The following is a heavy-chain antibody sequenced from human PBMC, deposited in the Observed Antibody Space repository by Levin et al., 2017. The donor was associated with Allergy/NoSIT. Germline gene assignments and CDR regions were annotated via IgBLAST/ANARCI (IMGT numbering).Heavy chain of an antibody. CDR1: GYSFINYW. V-gene: IGHV5-51*01. CDR2: IYPHDSKT. Sequence: EESLKISCKGSGYSFINYWIVWVRQMPGKGLEWMGIIYPHDSKTRYSPSFEGQVTFSADMSISTAYLQWSSLKASDTAMYYCAGGNPANCFDPWGQGTLVTVSS. CDR3: AGGNPANCFDP. J-gene: IGHJ5*02.